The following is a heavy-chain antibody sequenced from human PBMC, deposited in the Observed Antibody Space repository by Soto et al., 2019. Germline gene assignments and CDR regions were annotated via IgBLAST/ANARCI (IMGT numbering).Heavy chain of an antibody. CDR3: ARDGIAAAGTIDYYYYMDV. CDR1: GFTFSSYG. J-gene: IGHJ6*03. V-gene: IGHV3-33*01. Sequence: GGSLRLSCAASGFTFSSYGMHWVRQAPGKGLEWVAVIWYDGSNKYYADSVKGRFTISRDNSKNTLYLQMNSLRAEDTAVYYCARDGIAAAGTIDYYYYMDVWGKGTTVTVSS. CDR2: IWYDGSNK. D-gene: IGHD6-13*01.